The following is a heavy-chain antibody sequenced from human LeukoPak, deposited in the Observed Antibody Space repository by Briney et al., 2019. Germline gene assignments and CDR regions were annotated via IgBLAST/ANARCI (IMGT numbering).Heavy chain of an antibody. CDR2: MNPNSGNT. V-gene: IGHV1-8*01. Sequence: ASVKVSCKASGYTFTSYDINWVRQATGQGLEWMGWMNPNSGNTGYAQKFQGRVAMTRNTSISTAYMELSSLRSEDTAVYYCARGRGVRGVIHDWFDPWGQGTLVTVSS. CDR1: GYTFTSYD. CDR3: ARGRGVRGVIHDWFDP. D-gene: IGHD3-10*01. J-gene: IGHJ5*02.